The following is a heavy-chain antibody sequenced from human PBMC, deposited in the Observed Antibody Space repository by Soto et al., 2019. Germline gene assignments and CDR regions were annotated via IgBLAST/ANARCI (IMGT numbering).Heavy chain of an antibody. V-gene: IGHV4-4*07. J-gene: IGHJ6*02. Sequence: PSETLSLTCTVSGGSISSYYWSWIRQPAGKGLEWIGRIYTSGSTNYNPSLKSRVTMSVDTSKNQFSLKLSSVTAADTAVYYCARDWFQSFPGIAVAGTFLGGMDVWGQETTVTVSS. CDR3: ARDWFQSFPGIAVAGTFLGGMDV. CDR1: GGSISSYY. D-gene: IGHD6-19*01. CDR2: IYTSGST.